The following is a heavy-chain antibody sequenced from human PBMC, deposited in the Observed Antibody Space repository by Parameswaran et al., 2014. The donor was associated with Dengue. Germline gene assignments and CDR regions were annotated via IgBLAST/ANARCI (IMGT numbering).Heavy chain of an antibody. CDR3: ARHRRAMGSGYYYELYYFDY. V-gene: IGHV4-39*01. J-gene: IGHJ4*02. Sequence: VRQAPGKGAGVDWEYLLYGSTYYNPSLKSRVTISVDTSKNQFSLKLSSVTAADTAVYYCARHRRAMGSGYYYELYYFDYWGQGTLVTVSS. CDR2: LLYGST. D-gene: IGHD3-22*01.